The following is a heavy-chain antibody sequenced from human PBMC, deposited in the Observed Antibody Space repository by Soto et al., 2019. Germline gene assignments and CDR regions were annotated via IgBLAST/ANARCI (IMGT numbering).Heavy chain of an antibody. V-gene: IGHV1-18*01. J-gene: IGHJ4*02. Sequence: ASVKVSCKASGYSFTSYGVSWVRQAPGQGLEWMGWISGYNGNKKYAQKLQGRVTMTTDTSTSTAYMELRSLRSDDTAVYYCARAPETFDDRGTGTRRTLAS. CDR3: ARAPETFDD. CDR2: ISGYNGNK. CDR1: GYSFTSYG.